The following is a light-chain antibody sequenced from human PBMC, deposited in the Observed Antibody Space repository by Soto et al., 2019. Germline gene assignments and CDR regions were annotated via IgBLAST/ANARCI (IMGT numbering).Light chain of an antibody. CDR2: AAS. J-gene: IGKJ1*01. CDR3: QQRSDWPPWT. V-gene: IGKV1-9*01. CDR1: QGISSF. Sequence: DIQLTQSPSFLSASVGDRVTITCRASQGISSFLVWYQQKPGRAPKVLIYAASTLQSGVPSRFSGSGSGTEFTLTISSLQPEDFAVYYCQQRSDWPPWTFGQGTKVDIK.